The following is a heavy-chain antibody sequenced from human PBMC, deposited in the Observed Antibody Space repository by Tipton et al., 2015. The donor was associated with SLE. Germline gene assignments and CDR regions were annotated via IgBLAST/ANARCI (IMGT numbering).Heavy chain of an antibody. CDR3: ARDCSRTSCSFFDY. J-gene: IGHJ4*02. V-gene: IGHV1-18*01. Sequence: QSGAEVKKPGASVKVSCKTSGYTFTSYGISWVRQAPGQGLEWVGWISGHNSQTNYTQMLQGRVTMTTDTSTSTAYMELRSLRSDDTAVYYCARDCSRTSCSFFDYWGQGTLVTVSS. CDR2: ISGHNSQT. D-gene: IGHD2-2*01. CDR1: GYTFTSYG.